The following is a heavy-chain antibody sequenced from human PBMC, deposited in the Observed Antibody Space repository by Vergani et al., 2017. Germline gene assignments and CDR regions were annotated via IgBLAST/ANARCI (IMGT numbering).Heavy chain of an antibody. V-gene: IGHV4-59*08. CDR3: ARLNGSYYDSSGYHITYNWFDP. J-gene: IGHJ5*02. CDR2: IYYSGST. Sequence: QVQLQESGPGLVKPSETLSLTCTVSGGSISSYYWSWIRQPPGKGLEWIGYIYYSGSTNSNPSLKSRVTISVDTSKNQFSLKLSSGTAADTAVYYCARLNGSYYDSSGYHITYNWFDPWGQGTLVTVSS. CDR1: GGSISSYY. D-gene: IGHD3-22*01.